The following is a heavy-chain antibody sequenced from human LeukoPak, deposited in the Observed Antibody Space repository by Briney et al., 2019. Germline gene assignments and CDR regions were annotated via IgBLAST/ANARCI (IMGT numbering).Heavy chain of an antibody. CDR3: AKDERGSSPHYFDY. V-gene: IGHV3-33*06. CDR2: IWYDGSNK. Sequence: GRSLRLSCAASGFTFSSYGMHWVRQAPGKGLEWVAVIWYDGSNKYYADSVKGRFTISRDNSKNTLYPQMNSLRAEDTAVYYCAKDERGSSPHYFDYWGQGTLVTVSS. J-gene: IGHJ4*02. CDR1: GFTFSSYG. D-gene: IGHD6-6*01.